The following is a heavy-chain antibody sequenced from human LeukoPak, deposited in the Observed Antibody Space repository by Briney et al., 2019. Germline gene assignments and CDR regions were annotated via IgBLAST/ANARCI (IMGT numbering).Heavy chain of an antibody. CDR2: INSDGSST. Sequence: SGGSVRLSCAASGFTASSNYMSWVRQAPGKGLVWVSRINSDGSSTSYADSVKGRFTISRDNAKNTLYLQMNSLRAEDTAVYYCARDYDFLDVWGRGTTVTVSS. J-gene: IGHJ6*04. CDR3: ARDYDFLDV. CDR1: GFTASSNY. V-gene: IGHV3-74*01. D-gene: IGHD3-3*01.